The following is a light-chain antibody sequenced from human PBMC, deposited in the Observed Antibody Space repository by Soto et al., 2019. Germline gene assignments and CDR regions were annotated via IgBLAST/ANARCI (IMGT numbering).Light chain of an antibody. CDR3: QSYGISPRIT. CDR2: VAS. Sequence: EIVLTQSLGILSLSPGARATLSCRASQSVTSTYFAWYQQNPGPAPTLLIYVASSRAAGIPDRFSGSGSGTDFTLTISRLLPEDFAVYYCQSYGISPRITFGQGTRLDIK. CDR1: QSVTSTY. J-gene: IGKJ5*01. V-gene: IGKV3-20*01.